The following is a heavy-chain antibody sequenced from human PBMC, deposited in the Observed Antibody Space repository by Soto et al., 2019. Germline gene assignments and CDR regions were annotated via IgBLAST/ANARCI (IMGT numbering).Heavy chain of an antibody. D-gene: IGHD3-10*01. CDR2: ISGSGGST. Sequence: PGGSLRLSCAASGFTFSSYAMSWVRQAPGKGLEWVSAISGSGGSTYYADSVEGRFTISRDNSKNTLYLQMNSLRAEDTAVYYCAKTGSMVRGVIPDYWGQGTLVTVSS. CDR1: GFTFSSYA. V-gene: IGHV3-23*01. CDR3: AKTGSMVRGVIPDY. J-gene: IGHJ4*02.